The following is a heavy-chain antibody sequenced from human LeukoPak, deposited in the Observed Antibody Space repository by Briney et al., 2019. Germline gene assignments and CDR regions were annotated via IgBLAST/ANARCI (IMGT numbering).Heavy chain of an antibody. Sequence: ASVKVSCKTSGYPFTAYYVYWVRQAPGQGLEWMGWINPNSGGTNYAQKFQGRVTMTRDTSISTAYMELSRLRSDDTAVYYCARLASLYDSSGYYWGDYWGQGTLVTVSS. J-gene: IGHJ4*02. CDR3: ARLASLYDSSGYYWGDY. CDR2: INPNSGGT. CDR1: GYPFTAYY. V-gene: IGHV1-2*02. D-gene: IGHD3-22*01.